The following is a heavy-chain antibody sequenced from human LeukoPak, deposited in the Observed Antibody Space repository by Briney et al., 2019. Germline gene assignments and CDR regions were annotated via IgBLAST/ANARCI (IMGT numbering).Heavy chain of an antibody. Sequence: SVKVSCKASGGTFSSYAISWVRQAPGQGLEWMGGIIPIFGTANYAQKFQGRVTITADKSTSTDYMELSSLRSEDTAVYYCASTPQWLVPQNFDYWGQGTLVTVSS. J-gene: IGHJ4*02. V-gene: IGHV1-69*06. D-gene: IGHD6-19*01. CDR1: GGTFSSYA. CDR2: IIPIFGTA. CDR3: ASTPQWLVPQNFDY.